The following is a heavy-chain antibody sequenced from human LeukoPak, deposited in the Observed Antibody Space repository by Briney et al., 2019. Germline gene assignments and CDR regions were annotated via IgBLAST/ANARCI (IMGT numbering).Heavy chain of an antibody. CDR3: AKTRTSCYSFCAFDV. D-gene: IGHD2-2*02. Sequence: SETLSLTCAVSGGSISSGNWWSWVRQPPGKGLEWIGEIYHSGRTNYNPSLKSRVTISVDNSKNPCSLKLSSVTAADTAVYYCAKTRTSCYSFCAFDVWGQGTMVTVSS. CDR1: GGSISSGNW. CDR2: IYHSGRT. J-gene: IGHJ3*01. V-gene: IGHV4-4*02.